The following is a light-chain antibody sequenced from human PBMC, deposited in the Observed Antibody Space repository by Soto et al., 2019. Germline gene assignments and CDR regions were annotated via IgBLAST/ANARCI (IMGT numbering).Light chain of an antibody. Sequence: DVLMIQSPSTLSASIGDRVTISCRVSQSISNWVAWYQQKPGQAPNLLIYDATSSDSGVPSRFSGSGSGTQFTLTSSSLPHDDFVTYYRQHYKSSSKTFGQGTRVELK. CDR1: QSISNW. J-gene: IGKJ1*01. V-gene: IGKV1-5*01. CDR2: DAT. CDR3: QHYKSSSKT.